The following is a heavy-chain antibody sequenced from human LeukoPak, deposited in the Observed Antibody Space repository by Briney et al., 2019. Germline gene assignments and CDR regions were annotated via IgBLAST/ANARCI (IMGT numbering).Heavy chain of an antibody. D-gene: IGHD4-17*01. CDR3: ARDHSYGDFDYFDY. Sequence: GGSLRLSCAASGFTFSSYWMSWVRQAPGKGLEWVANIKQDGSEKYYVDSVKGRFTISRDNAKNSLYLQMNSLRAEDTAVYYCARDHSYGDFDYFDYWGQGTLVTVSS. CDR2: IKQDGSEK. J-gene: IGHJ4*02. CDR1: GFTFSSYW. V-gene: IGHV3-7*01.